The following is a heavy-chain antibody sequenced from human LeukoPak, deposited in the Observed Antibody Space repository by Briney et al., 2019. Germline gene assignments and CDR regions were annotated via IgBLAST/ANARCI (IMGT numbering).Heavy chain of an antibody. D-gene: IGHD6-19*01. V-gene: IGHV1-18*01. CDR3: AREGSAVAGGDYYYYMDV. CDR2: ISAYNGNT. CDR1: GYTFTSYG. Sequence: ASVKVSCKASGYTFTSYGISWVRQAPGQGLEWMGWISAYNGNTNYAQKLQGRVTMTTDTSTSTAYMELRSLRSDDTAVYYCAREGSAVAGGDYYYYMDVWGKGTTVTISS. J-gene: IGHJ6*03.